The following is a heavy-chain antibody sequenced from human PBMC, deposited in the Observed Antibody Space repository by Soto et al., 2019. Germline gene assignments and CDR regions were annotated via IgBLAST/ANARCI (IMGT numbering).Heavy chain of an antibody. CDR3: ARDTAPSDV. CDR1: GIICINHY. V-gene: IGHV1-46*01. Sequence: GAAVMVSYKPSGIICINHYVHLVRQAPGQGPEWMGVINPAGSVTVYALKLQGRVTITRDTSASTASMELSSLRFEDTAVYYCARDTAPSDVWGQGTTVTVSS. CDR2: INPAGSVT. J-gene: IGHJ6*02. D-gene: IGHD4-17*01.